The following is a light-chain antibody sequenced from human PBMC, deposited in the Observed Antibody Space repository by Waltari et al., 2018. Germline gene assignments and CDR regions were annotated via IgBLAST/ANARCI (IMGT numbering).Light chain of an antibody. CDR3: QQRSNWLMYT. Sequence: EIVLTQSPATLSLSPGERATLSCRASQSVSSYLAWYQQKPGQAPRLLIYDASNRATGIPARFSGSGSGTDFTLTISSLEPEDFAVYYCQQRSNWLMYTFGQGTKLEIK. V-gene: IGKV3-11*01. J-gene: IGKJ2*01. CDR1: QSVSSY. CDR2: DAS.